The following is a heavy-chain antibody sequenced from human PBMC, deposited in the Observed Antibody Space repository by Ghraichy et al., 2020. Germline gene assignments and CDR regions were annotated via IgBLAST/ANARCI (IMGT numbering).Heavy chain of an antibody. CDR2: IYWNDDK. J-gene: IGHJ4*02. D-gene: IGHD6-13*01. Sequence: SGPTLVKPTQTLTLTCTFSGFSLSTSGVGVGWIRQPPGKALEWLALIYWNDDKRYSPSLKSRLTITKDTSKNQVVLTMTNMDPVDTATYYCALGGSSWPFDYWGQGTLVTVSS. V-gene: IGHV2-5*01. CDR1: GFSLSTSGVG. CDR3: ALGGSSWPFDY.